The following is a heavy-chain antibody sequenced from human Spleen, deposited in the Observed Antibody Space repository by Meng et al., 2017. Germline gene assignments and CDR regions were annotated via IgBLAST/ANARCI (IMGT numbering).Heavy chain of an antibody. CDR2: INPSGGST. D-gene: IGHD1-1*01. J-gene: IGHJ2*01. CDR3: AANLDVNWYFDL. Sequence: QVQLVQSGAEVKKPGASVKVSCKPSGYTFTSYYMHWVRQAPGQGLEWMGIINPSGGSTSYAQKFQGRVTMTRDTSTSTVYMELSSLRSEDTAVYYCAANLDVNWYFDLWGRGTLVTVSS. CDR1: GYTFTSYY. V-gene: IGHV1-46*01.